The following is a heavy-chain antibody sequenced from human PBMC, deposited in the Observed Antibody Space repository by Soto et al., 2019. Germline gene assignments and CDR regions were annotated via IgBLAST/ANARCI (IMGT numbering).Heavy chain of an antibody. CDR2: ITGSGRTS. CDR1: GLTFTSFA. D-gene: IGHD3-3*01. V-gene: IGHV3-23*01. J-gene: IGHJ4*02. Sequence: GGSLRLSCTASGLTFTSFAMTWVRRAPGKGLEWVSTITGSGRTSYYADSVKGRFIISRDNSKSTLFLQMNSLRAEDTAVYYCAKENFFGVGTQLNYFDYWGQGTLVTVSS. CDR3: AKENFFGVGTQLNYFDY.